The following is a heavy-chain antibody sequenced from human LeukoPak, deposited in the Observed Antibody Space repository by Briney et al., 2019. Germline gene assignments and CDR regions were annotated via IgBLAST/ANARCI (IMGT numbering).Heavy chain of an antibody. CDR3: ARGQGYSSGWYLSHWYFDL. Sequence: SETLSLTCAVYGGSFSGYYWSWIRQPPGKGLDWIGEINHSGSTNYNPSLKSRVTISVDTSKNQFSLKLSSVTAADTAVYYCARGQGYSSGWYLSHWYFDLWGRGTLVTDSS. J-gene: IGHJ2*01. CDR1: GGSFSGYY. V-gene: IGHV4-34*01. CDR2: INHSGST. D-gene: IGHD6-19*01.